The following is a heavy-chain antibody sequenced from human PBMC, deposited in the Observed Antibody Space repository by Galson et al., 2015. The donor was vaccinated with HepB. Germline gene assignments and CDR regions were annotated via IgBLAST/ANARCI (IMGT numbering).Heavy chain of an antibody. CDR3: FSRQSDY. D-gene: IGHD6-19*01. CDR1: GLTFSSHW. J-gene: IGHJ4*02. Sequence: SLRLSCAASGLTFSSHWMTWVRQAPGKGLEWVANIKPEGIEKFYVDSVKGRFTISRDNAKNSLYLQMSSLRAEDTAVYYCFSRQSDYWGQGTLVTVPS. V-gene: IGHV3-7*03. CDR2: IKPEGIEK.